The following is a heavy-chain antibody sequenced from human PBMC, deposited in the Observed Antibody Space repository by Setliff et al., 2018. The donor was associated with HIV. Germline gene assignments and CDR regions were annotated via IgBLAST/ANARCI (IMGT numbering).Heavy chain of an antibody. CDR2: ISGSGGST. J-gene: IGHJ4*02. D-gene: IGHD1-7*01. Sequence: LRLSCAASGFTFSSYAMSWVRQAPGKGLEWVSAISGSGGSTYYADSVKGRFTISRDNSKNTLYLQMISLRADDTALYFCARSPYNWNYDTHFDYWGQGTLVTVS. CDR3: ARSPYNWNYDTHFDY. CDR1: GFTFSSYA. V-gene: IGHV3-23*01.